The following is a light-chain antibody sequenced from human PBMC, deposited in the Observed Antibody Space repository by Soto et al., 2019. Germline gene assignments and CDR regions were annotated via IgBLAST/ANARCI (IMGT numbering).Light chain of an antibody. Sequence: IQLTQSPSSLSASVGDRVTLTCRARQDINKFLAWFQQTPGKAPKLLVYSASTLHSGVPSRFSGIGSGTEFALTITSLHPEDLATYYCQQLKTNPYTFGQRTKVDIQ. CDR3: QQLKTNPYT. V-gene: IGKV1-9*01. J-gene: IGKJ2*01. CDR2: SAS. CDR1: QDINKF.